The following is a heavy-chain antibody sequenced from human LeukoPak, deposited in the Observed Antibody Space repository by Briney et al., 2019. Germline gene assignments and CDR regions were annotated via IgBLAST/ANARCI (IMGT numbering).Heavy chain of an antibody. CDR3: ATMAIIAAAVYFDY. V-gene: IGHV4-34*01. CDR2: INHSGST. J-gene: IGHJ4*02. CDR1: GGSFSGYY. D-gene: IGHD6-13*01. Sequence: PSETLSLTCAVYGGSFSGYYWSWIRQPPGKGLEWIGEINHSGSTNYNPSLKSRVTISVDTSKNQFSLKLSSVTAADTAVYYCATMAIIAAAVYFDYWGQGTLVTVSS.